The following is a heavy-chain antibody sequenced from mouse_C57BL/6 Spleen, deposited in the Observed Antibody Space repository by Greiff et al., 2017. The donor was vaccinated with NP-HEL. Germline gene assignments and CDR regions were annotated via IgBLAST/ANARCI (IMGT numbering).Heavy chain of an antibody. J-gene: IGHJ4*01. CDR2: IYPGDGDT. Sequence: VKLQESGAELVKPGASVKISCKASGYAFSSYWMNWVKQRPGKGLEWIGQIYPGDGDTNYNGKFKGKATLTADKSSSTAYMQLSSLTSEDSAVYFCARDYGSPLYAMDYWGQGTSVTVSS. CDR3: ARDYGSPLYAMDY. V-gene: IGHV1-80*01. CDR1: GYAFSSYW. D-gene: IGHD1-1*01.